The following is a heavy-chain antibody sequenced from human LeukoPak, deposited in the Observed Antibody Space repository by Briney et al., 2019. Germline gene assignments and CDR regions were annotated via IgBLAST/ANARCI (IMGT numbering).Heavy chain of an antibody. V-gene: IGHV3-21*01. CDR3: ARDRDIVVVPAVPDAFDI. J-gene: IGHJ3*02. D-gene: IGHD2-2*01. CDR1: GFTFSSYS. Sequence: GGSLRLSCAASGFTFSSYSMNWVRQAPGKGLGWVSPISSSSSYIYYADSVKGRFTISRDNAKNSLYLQMNSLRAEDTAVYYCARDRDIVVVPAVPDAFDIWGQGTMVTVSS. CDR2: ISSSSSYI.